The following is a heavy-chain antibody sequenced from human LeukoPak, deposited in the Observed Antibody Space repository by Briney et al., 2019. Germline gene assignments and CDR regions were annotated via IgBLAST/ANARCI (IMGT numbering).Heavy chain of an antibody. CDR3: ARLGVGSSWYGVADY. J-gene: IGHJ4*02. V-gene: IGHV5-10-1*01. CDR2: IDPSDSYI. D-gene: IGHD6-13*01. CDR1: GYSFPSYW. Sequence: GESLKISCKVSGYSFPSYWITWVRQVPGKGLEWMGRIDPSDSYINYSPSFQGHVTTSADKSISTAYLQWSSLKASDIAMYYCARLGVGSSWYGVADYWGQGTLVTVSS.